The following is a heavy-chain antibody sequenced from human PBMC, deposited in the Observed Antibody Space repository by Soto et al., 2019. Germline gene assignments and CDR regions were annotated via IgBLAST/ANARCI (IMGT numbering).Heavy chain of an antibody. Sequence: PGGSLRLSCKASGFSFSDYAMTWVRQAPGKGLEWVSVISGSGDNTFYAASVEGRFAISRDNSKNVLYLQMNSLSADDAAVYFCAKGRAITVYGVDILFDYWGLGTLVTVSS. CDR2: ISGSGDNT. D-gene: IGHD3-3*01. V-gene: IGHV3-23*01. CDR1: GFSFSDYA. J-gene: IGHJ4*01. CDR3: AKGRAITVYGVDILFDY.